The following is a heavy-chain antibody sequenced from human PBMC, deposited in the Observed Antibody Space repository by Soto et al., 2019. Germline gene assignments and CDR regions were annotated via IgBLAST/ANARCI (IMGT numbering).Heavy chain of an antibody. CDR2: ISYDGSNK. J-gene: IGHJ6*02. V-gene: IGHV3-30*18. D-gene: IGHD6-19*01. CDR1: GFTFSSYG. Sequence: QVQMVESGGGVVQPGRSLRLSCAASGFTFSSYGMHWVRQAPGKGLEWVAVISYDGSNKYYADSVKGRFTISRDNSKKTLYLQMNRLRAEDTAVYYCAKDEGKQWLVRTTRMDVWGQGTTVTVSS. CDR3: AKDEGKQWLVRTTRMDV.